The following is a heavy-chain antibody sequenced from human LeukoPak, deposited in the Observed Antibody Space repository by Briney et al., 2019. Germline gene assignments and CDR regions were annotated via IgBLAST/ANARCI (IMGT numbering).Heavy chain of an antibody. J-gene: IGHJ4*02. CDR2: LYSSGST. D-gene: IGHD6-6*01. CDR3: AAGSQSAALTK. CDR1: GGSISNYY. V-gene: IGHV4-59*12. Sequence: SETLSLTCTVSGGSISNYYWSWIRQPPGKGLEWIGYLYSSGSTNYNPSLKSRVTISLDTSKNQFSLRLSSVTAADTAVYYCAAGSQSAALTKWGQGTLVTVSS.